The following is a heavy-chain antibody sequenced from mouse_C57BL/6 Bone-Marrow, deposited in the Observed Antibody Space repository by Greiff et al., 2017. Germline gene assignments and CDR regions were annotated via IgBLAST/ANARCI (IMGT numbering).Heavy chain of an antibody. Sequence: VQLQQPGAELVKPGASVKLSCKASGYTFTSYWMQWVKQRPGQGLEWIGEIDPSDSYTHYNQKFKGKAPLTVDTSSSTAYMQLSSLTYEESAVYYCARRYGFDDWGQGTTLTVAS. D-gene: IGHD1-1*02. V-gene: IGHV1-50*01. CDR2: IDPSDSYT. CDR1: GYTFTSYW. J-gene: IGHJ2*01. CDR3: ARRYGFDD.